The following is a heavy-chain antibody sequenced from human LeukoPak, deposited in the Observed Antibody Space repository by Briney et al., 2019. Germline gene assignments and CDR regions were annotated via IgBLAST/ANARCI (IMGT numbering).Heavy chain of an antibody. CDR3: AKDPGYLAAAGINYFDY. Sequence: GRSLRLSCAASGFTFSSYGMHWVRQAPGKGLEWVAVMWYGGDNKYYADSVKGRFTISRDNSKNTLYLQMNSLRAEDTAVYYCAKDPGYLAAAGINYFDYWGQGTLVTVSS. V-gene: IGHV3-30*18. D-gene: IGHD6-13*01. CDR1: GFTFSSYG. CDR2: MWYGGDNK. J-gene: IGHJ4*02.